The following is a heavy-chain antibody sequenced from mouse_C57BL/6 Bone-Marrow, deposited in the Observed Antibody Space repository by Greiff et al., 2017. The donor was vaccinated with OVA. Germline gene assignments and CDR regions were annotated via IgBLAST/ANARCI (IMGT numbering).Heavy chain of an antibody. CDR2: LSNLAYSI. Sequence: EVKLVESGGGLVQPGGSLKLSCAASGFTFSDYGMAWVRQAPRKGPEWVAFLSNLAYSIYYADTVTGRFTISRENAKNTLYLEMSSLRSEDTAMYYCARHGTTDAMDYWGQGTSVTVSS. D-gene: IGHD1-1*01. J-gene: IGHJ4*01. V-gene: IGHV5-15*01. CDR3: ARHGTTDAMDY. CDR1: GFTFSDYG.